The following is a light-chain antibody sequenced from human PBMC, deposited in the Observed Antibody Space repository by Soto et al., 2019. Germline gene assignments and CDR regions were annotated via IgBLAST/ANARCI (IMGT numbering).Light chain of an antibody. J-gene: IGKJ1*01. V-gene: IGKV1-39*01. CDR3: QQTYDVPPT. Sequence: DIQMTQSPSFLSASVGDRVTFNCRASQNISHYVYWHQQKSGKAPELLLYGASTLQSGGPSRFGGSGSGTDFTLTITSLQPEDFANYYCQQTYDVPPTFGQGSRVDVK. CDR1: QNISHY. CDR2: GAS.